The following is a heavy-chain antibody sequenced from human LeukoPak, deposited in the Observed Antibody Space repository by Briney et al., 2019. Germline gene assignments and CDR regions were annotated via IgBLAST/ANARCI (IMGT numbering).Heavy chain of an antibody. V-gene: IGHV3-66*01. Sequence: GGSLTLSCAASGFTVSSNSMSWVRQAPGKGLECVSLIYSGGSTYHTDSVKGRFTISRGNSKNTLYLQMNSLRAEDTAVYYCARVLGNRCIGGNCYFDYWGQGMLVTVSS. J-gene: IGHJ4*02. CDR3: ARVLGNRCIGGNCYFDY. CDR2: IYSGGST. D-gene: IGHD2-15*01. CDR1: GFTVSSNS.